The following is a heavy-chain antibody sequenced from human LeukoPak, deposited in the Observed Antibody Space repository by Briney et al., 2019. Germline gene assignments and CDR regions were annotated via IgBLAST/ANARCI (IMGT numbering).Heavy chain of an antibody. CDR3: AREEVTMKSYYYYMDV. V-gene: IGHV3-7*01. Sequence: PGGSLRLSCAASRFIFSTYYMSWVRQAPGKGLEWVANIKEDGGEKFYVDSVKGRFSISRDNAKNSLYLQMNSLRAEDTAVYYCAREEVTMKSYYYYMDVWGKGTTVTISS. J-gene: IGHJ6*03. CDR2: IKEDGGEK. D-gene: IGHD3-22*01. CDR1: RFIFSTYY.